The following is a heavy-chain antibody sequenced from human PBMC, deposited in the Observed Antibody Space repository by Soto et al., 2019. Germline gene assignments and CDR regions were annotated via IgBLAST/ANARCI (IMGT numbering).Heavy chain of an antibody. D-gene: IGHD2-21*02. CDR2: VYYTGST. CDR3: VRTAREGAVAPHWFDR. V-gene: IGHV4-30-4*01. J-gene: IGHJ5*02. CDR1: GASIRSTDYY. Sequence: PSETLSLTCIVSGASIRSTDYYWSWIRQAPGKGLEWIGYVYYTGSTYYNPSLMSRLTISVDTSKNQFSLKLTSVTAAETAVYYCVRTAREGAVAPHWFDRWGQGTQVTVSS.